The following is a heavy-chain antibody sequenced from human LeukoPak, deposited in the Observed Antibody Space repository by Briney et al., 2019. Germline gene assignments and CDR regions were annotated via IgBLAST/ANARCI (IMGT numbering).Heavy chain of an antibody. CDR1: GYTFTGYY. D-gene: IGHD3-9*01. J-gene: IGHJ5*02. Sequence: ASVKVSCKASGYTFTGYYMHWVRQAPGQRLEWMGWINPNSGGTNYAQKFQGRVTMTRDTSISTAYMELSRLRSDDTAVYYCARAEILYFDWLSHPGGWFDPWGQGTLVTVSS. CDR3: ARAEILYFDWLSHPGGWFDP. CDR2: INPNSGGT. V-gene: IGHV1-2*02.